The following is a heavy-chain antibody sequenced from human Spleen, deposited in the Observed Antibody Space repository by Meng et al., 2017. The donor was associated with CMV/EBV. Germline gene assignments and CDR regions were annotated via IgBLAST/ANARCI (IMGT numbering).Heavy chain of an antibody. J-gene: IGHJ4*02. CDR3: ARRSRNGYSSEIDY. CDR1: GYTFTDHY. D-gene: IGHD5-24*01. Sequence: ASVKVSCKASGYTFTDHYIHWVRQAPGQGLEWMGWIDTYKGDTNYLQKVQGRVTLTTDTSTTTAYMELRSLRSDDTAIYYCARRSRNGYSSEIDYWGQGTLVTVSS. CDR2: IDTYKGDT. V-gene: IGHV1/OR15-2*02.